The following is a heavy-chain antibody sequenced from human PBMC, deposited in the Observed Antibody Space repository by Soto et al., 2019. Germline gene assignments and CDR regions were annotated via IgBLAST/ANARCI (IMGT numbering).Heavy chain of an antibody. D-gene: IGHD3-10*01. CDR3: AKTTMVRGVQPKWADY. Sequence: HPGGSLRLSCAASGFTFSRYAMSWVRQAPGKGLEWVSAISGSGGSTYYADSVKGRFTISRDNSKNTLYLQMNSLRAEDTAVYYCAKTTMVRGVQPKWADYWGQGTLVTVSS. J-gene: IGHJ4*02. V-gene: IGHV3-23*01. CDR1: GFTFSRYA. CDR2: ISGSGGST.